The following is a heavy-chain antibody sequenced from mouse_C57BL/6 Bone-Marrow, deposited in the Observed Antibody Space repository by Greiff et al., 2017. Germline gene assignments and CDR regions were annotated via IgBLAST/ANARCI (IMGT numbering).Heavy chain of an antibody. CDR2: IYPGSGST. D-gene: IGHD2-4*01. CDR1: GYTFTSYW. Sequence: VKLQESGAELVKPGASVKMSCKASGYTFTSYWITWVKQRPGQGLEWIGDIYPGSGSTNYNEKFKSKATLTVDTSSSTAYMQLSSLTSEDSAVYYCAGIDYCYFDYWGQGTTLTVAA. CDR3: AGIDYCYFDY. J-gene: IGHJ2*01. V-gene: IGHV1-55*01.